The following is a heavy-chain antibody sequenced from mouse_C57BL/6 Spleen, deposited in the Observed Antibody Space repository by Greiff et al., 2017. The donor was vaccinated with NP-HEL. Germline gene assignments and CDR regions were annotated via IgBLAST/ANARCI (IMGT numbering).Heavy chain of an antibody. CDR2: ISYDGSN. CDR1: GYSITSGYY. D-gene: IGHD1-1*01. CDR3: ARRITTVVARPHFDY. V-gene: IGHV3-6*01. Sequence: EVQLQESGPGLVKPSQSLSLTCSVTGYSITSGYYWNWIRQFPGNKLEWMGYISYDGSNNYNPSLKNRISITRDTSKNQFFLQLNSVTTEDTATYYCARRITTVVARPHFDYWGQGTTLTVSS. J-gene: IGHJ2*01.